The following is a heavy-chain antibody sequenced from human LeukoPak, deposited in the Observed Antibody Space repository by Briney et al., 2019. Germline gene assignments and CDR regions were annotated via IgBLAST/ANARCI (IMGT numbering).Heavy chain of an antibody. J-gene: IGHJ4*02. Sequence: PGGSLRLSCAASGFTFSSYWMHWVRQAPGKGLVWVSRINSDGSSTSYADSVKGRFTISTDNAKNTLYLQMNSLRAEDTAVYYCARDGYYYDSSGYYRYFDYWGQGTLVTVSS. CDR1: GFTFSSYW. CDR2: INSDGSST. D-gene: IGHD3-22*01. V-gene: IGHV3-74*01. CDR3: ARDGYYYDSSGYYRYFDY.